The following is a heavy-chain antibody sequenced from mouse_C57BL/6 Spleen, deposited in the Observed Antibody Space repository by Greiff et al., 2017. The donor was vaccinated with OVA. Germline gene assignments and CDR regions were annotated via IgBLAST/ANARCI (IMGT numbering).Heavy chain of an antibody. CDR2: IDPETGGT. D-gene: IGHD1-1*01. Sequence: VQLQQPGAELVKPGASVKLSCKASGYTFTSYWMHWVKQTPVHGLEWIGAIDPETGGTAYNQKFKGKAILTADKSSSTAYMELRSLTSEDSAVYYCTRFDYGSSPFDCWGQGTTLTVSS. J-gene: IGHJ2*01. V-gene: IGHV1-15*01. CDR1: GYTFTSYW. CDR3: TRFDYGSSPFDC.